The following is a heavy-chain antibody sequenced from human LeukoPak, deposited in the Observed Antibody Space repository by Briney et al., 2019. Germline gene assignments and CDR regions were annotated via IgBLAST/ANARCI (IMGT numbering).Heavy chain of an antibody. CDR2: IYPGDSDT. D-gene: IGHD6-13*01. CDR3: ARPISIAAAGSVNWFDP. CDR1: GDDLVTYW. V-gene: IGHV5-51*01. Sequence: GESLKISCKGSGDDLVTYWIAWVRQMPGKGLEWMGIIYPGDSDTRYSPSFQGQVTISADKSISTAYLQWSSLKASDTAMYYCARPISIAAAGSVNWFDPWGQGTLVTVSS. J-gene: IGHJ5*02.